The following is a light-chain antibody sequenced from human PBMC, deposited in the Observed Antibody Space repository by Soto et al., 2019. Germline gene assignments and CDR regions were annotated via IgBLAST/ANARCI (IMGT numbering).Light chain of an antibody. J-gene: IGLJ1*01. CDR2: DVG. CDR1: SSDVGAYNY. Sequence: QSVLTQPRSVSGSPGQSVTISCTGTSSDVGAYNYVSWYQQHPGKAPKLMIFDVGSRPSGVPDRFSGSKSGNTASLTISGLQAEDEADYYCCSFAGSYTFVFGTGTKVTVL. V-gene: IGLV2-11*01. CDR3: CSFAGSYTFV.